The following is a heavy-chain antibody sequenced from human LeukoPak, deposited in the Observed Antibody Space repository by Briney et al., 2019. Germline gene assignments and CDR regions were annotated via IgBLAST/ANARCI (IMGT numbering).Heavy chain of an antibody. J-gene: IGHJ4*02. CDR1: GFSFSSNA. CDR3: AKAGAYEDFDY. D-gene: IGHD5-12*01. V-gene: IGHV3-23*01. CDR2: ISGSGGST. Sequence: ESLRLSCAASGFSFSSNAMSWGRHPPGKGLEWDSAISGSGGSTYYADSVKGRFTISRDNSKNTLYLQMNSLRAADTAVEYGAKAGAYEDFDYWGQGTLVTVSS.